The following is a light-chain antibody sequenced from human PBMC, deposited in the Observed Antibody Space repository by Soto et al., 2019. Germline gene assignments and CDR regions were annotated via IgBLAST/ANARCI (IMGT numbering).Light chain of an antibody. V-gene: IGKV3-20*01. CDR3: QQYGSSGT. Sequence: EIVMTXSXAXLXXSXXXRXXLSXRASQSVSNNYLAWYQQKPGQAPRLLIYGASSRATGIPDRFSGSGSGTDFTLTISRLEPEDFAVYYCQQYGSSGTFGQGTKVDIK. J-gene: IGKJ1*01. CDR2: GAS. CDR1: QSVSNNY.